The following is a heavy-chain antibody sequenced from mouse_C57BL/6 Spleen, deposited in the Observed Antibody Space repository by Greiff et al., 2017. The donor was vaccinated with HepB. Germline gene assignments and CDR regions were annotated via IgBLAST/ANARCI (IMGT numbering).Heavy chain of an antibody. V-gene: IGHV1-52*01. CDR3: ARSDGNYYFDY. CDR2: IDPSDSET. J-gene: IGHJ2*01. D-gene: IGHD2-1*01. Sequence: QVQLQQPGAELVRPGSSVKLSCKASGYTFTSYWMHWVKQRPIKGLEWIGNIDPSDSETHYNQKFKDKATLTVDKASSTAYMQLSSLTSEDSAVYYCARSDGNYYFDYWGQGTTLTVSS. CDR1: GYTFTSYW.